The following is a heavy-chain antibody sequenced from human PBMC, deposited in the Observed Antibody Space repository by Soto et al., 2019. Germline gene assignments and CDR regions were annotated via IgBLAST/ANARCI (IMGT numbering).Heavy chain of an antibody. CDR1: GGSISSYY. CDR2: IYYSGST. Sequence: PSETLSLTCTVSGGSISSYYWSWIRQPPGKGLEWIGYIYYSGSTNYNPSLKSRVTISVDTSKNQFSLKLSSVTAADTAVYYCARVASRGYSSSWYRNWFDPWGQGTLVTVS. J-gene: IGHJ5*02. V-gene: IGHV4-59*01. D-gene: IGHD6-13*01. CDR3: ARVASRGYSSSWYRNWFDP.